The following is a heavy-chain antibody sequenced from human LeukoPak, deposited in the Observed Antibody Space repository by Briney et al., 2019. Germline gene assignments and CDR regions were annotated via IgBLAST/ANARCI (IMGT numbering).Heavy chain of an antibody. CDR2: IDKKDKGYATAT. D-gene: IGHD1-26*01. Sequence: GGSLRLSCAASGFTFSGSAIHWVRQSSGKGLEWVSQIDKKDKGYATATAYAASVKGRFTISRDDSINTAYLQMKSLKTEDTALYYCTRDSGTYNWFDPWGQGTLVTVSS. J-gene: IGHJ5*02. CDR3: TRDSGTYNWFDP. V-gene: IGHV3-73*01. CDR1: GFTFSGSA.